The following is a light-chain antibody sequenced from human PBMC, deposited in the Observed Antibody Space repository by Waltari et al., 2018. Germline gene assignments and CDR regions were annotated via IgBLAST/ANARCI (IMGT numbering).Light chain of an antibody. CDR3: MQALHTPTT. CDR1: QGLLRSTGYNF. Sequence: DIVMTQSPLSLSVTPGEPASISCRSSQGLLRSTGYNFLDWYVQKPGQPPQLLISLGSDRDSGVPDRFSGSGTGTDFTLKISRVEAEDVGIYYCMQALHTPTTFGPGTKVDIK. CDR2: LGS. J-gene: IGKJ3*01. V-gene: IGKV2-28*01.